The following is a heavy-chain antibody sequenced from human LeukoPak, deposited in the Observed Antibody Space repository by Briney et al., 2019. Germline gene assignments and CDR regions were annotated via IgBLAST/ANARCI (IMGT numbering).Heavy chain of an antibody. J-gene: IGHJ4*02. D-gene: IGHD3-3*01. V-gene: IGHV3-21*01. CDR2: ISSSSSYI. Sequence: PGGSLRLSCAASGFTLSSYSMNWVRQAPGKGLEWVSSISSSSSYIYYADSVKGRFTISRDNAKNSLYLQMNSLRAEDTAVYYCARDMYDFRGGWYFDYWGQGTLVTVSS. CDR3: ARDMYDFRGGWYFDY. CDR1: GFTLSSYS.